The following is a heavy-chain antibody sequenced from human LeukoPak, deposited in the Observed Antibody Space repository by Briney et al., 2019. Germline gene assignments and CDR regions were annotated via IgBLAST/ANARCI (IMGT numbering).Heavy chain of an antibody. CDR3: AKDQANYYGSVEGAFDI. D-gene: IGHD3-10*01. V-gene: IGHV3-74*03. J-gene: IGHJ3*02. Sequence: PGGSLRLSCAASGFAFSVSWMHWVRQAPGKGLVWVSVIKSDGSGTAYADSVKGRFTISRDNAKNTVYLQMNSLRAEDTAVYYCAKDQANYYGSVEGAFDIWGQGTMVTVSS. CDR1: GFAFSVSW. CDR2: IKSDGSGT.